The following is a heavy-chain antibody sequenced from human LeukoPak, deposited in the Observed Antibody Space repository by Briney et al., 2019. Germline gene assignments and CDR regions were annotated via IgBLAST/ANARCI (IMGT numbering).Heavy chain of an antibody. CDR3: AMDSSGYYYVTRNFDY. CDR1: GYSFTSYW. V-gene: IGHV5-51*01. D-gene: IGHD3-22*01. Sequence: GVSLKISCKGSGYSFTSYWIGWVRQMPGKGLEWMGIFYPGDSDTRYSPSFQGQVTISADKSISTAYLQWSSLKASDTAMYYCAMDSSGYYYVTRNFDYWGQGTLVTVSS. J-gene: IGHJ4*02. CDR2: FYPGDSDT.